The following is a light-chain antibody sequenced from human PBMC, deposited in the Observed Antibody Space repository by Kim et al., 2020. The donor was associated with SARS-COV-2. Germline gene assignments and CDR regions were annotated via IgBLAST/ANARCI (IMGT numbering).Light chain of an antibody. CDR1: QSVSIY. V-gene: IGKV3-11*01. Sequence: SSSPGESAPLSCRASQSVSIYLAWYQQKPGQAPRLLIYDASNRATGIPARFSGSGSGTDFTLTISSLEPEDSAVYYCQQRTNWPPSFGQGTKLEI. CDR3: QQRTNWPPS. J-gene: IGKJ2*03. CDR2: DAS.